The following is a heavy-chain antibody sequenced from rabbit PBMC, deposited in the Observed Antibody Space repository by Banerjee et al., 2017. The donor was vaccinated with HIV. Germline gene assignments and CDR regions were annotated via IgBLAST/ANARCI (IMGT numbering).Heavy chain of an antibody. D-gene: IGHD7-1*01. CDR3: ARELAVGTGRFNL. V-gene: IGHV1S40*01. J-gene: IGHJ4*01. Sequence: AKGRFTISKTSSTTVTLQMTSLTAADTATYFCARELAVGTGRFNLWGPGTLVTVS.